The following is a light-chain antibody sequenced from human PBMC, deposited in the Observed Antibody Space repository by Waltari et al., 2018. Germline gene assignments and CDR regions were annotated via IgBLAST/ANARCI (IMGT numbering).Light chain of an antibody. V-gene: IGKV4-1*01. CDR3: QQYYSLPWT. CDR2: WAS. J-gene: IGKJ1*01. CDR1: QSVFYSSDNKNY. Sequence: DIVLTQSPDSLAVSLGERATIDCKSSQSVFYSSDNKNYLAWYQQKPGQPPKLLIYWASTRDSGVPDRFSGSGSGTHFTLSISGLQAEDVAVYYCQQYYSLPWTFGQGTKVEIK.